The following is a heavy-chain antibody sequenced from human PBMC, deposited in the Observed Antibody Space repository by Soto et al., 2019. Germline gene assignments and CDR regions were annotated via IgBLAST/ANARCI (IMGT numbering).Heavy chain of an antibody. V-gene: IGHV1-3*01. CDR3: ARALIWLRAFDI. J-gene: IGHJ3*02. D-gene: IGHD5-18*01. Sequence: GXSVKVSCKASGYTFTSYAMHWVRQAPGQRLEWMGWINAGNGNTKYSQKFQGRATITRDTSASTAYMELSSLRSEDTAVYYCARALIWLRAFDIWGQGTMVTVSS. CDR2: INAGNGNT. CDR1: GYTFTSYA.